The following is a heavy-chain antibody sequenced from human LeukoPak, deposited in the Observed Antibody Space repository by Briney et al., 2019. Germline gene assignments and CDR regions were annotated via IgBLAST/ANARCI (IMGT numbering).Heavy chain of an antibody. Sequence: SETLSLTCAVSGGSITSNNWWSWVRQSPGKGLEWIGEIYHSGSTNYNPSLKSRVTVSVDKSKNQFSLRLSSVTAADTAVYFCARDSGSDGSYSFDSWGQGTLVTVSS. J-gene: IGHJ4*02. CDR2: IYHSGST. CDR1: GGSITSNNW. V-gene: IGHV4-4*02. D-gene: IGHD2-15*01. CDR3: ARDSGSDGSYSFDS.